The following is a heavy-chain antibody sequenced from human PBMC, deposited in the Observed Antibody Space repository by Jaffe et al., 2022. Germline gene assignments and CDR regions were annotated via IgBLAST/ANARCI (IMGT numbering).Heavy chain of an antibody. CDR3: ARRLDWPPNDEYFQH. J-gene: IGHJ1*01. D-gene: IGHD1-1*01. CDR2: INPNSGGT. CDR1: GYTFTGYY. Sequence: QVQLVQSGAEVKKPGASVKVSCKASGYTFTGYYMHWVRQAPGQGLEWMGWINPNSGGTNYAQKFQGRVTMTRDTSISTAYMELSRLRSDDTAVYYCARRLDWPPNDEYFQHWGQGTLVTVSS. V-gene: IGHV1-2*02.